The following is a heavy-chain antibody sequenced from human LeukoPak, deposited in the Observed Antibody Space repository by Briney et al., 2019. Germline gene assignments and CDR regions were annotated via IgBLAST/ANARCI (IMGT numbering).Heavy chain of an antibody. Sequence: SETLSLTCAVYGGSFSGYYWSWIRQPPGKGLEWIGEINHSGSTNYNPSLKSRVTISVDTSKNQFSLKLSSVTAADTAVYYCARVAVLRGFDYWGQGTLVTVSS. D-gene: IGHD3-10*01. CDR1: GGSFSGYY. V-gene: IGHV4-34*01. CDR3: ARVAVLRGFDY. J-gene: IGHJ4*02. CDR2: INHSGST.